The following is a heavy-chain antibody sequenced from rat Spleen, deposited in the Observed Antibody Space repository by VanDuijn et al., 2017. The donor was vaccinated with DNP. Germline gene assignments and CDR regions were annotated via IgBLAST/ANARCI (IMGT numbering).Heavy chain of an antibody. CDR3: ARDRSIRVPYVMDV. V-gene: IGHV5-25*01. J-gene: IGHJ2*01. Sequence: EVQLVESGGGLVQPGRSLKLSCAASGFTFRDYYMAWVRQAPTKGLEWIASIANGGGGTYYPHSVRGRFTISRDDAKNTLYLQMNSLRSEDTATYYCARDRSIRVPYVMDVWGQGVMVTVSS. CDR1: GFTFRDYY. D-gene: IGHD4-1*01. CDR2: IANGGGGT.